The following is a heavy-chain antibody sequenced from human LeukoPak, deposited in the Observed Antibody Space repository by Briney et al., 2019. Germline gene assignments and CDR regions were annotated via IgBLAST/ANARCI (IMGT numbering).Heavy chain of an antibody. V-gene: IGHV4-59*01. CDR2: IDYSGST. D-gene: IGHD6-19*01. CDR3: GSGYSGGWSGAGY. J-gene: IGHJ4*02. Sequence: TETLSLTCTVSGGSISSYYWSWVRQPPGKGLEWIGNIDYSGSTNYNPSLNSRVTIPVDTYKKLFFLKLSSVTAADTAVYYWGSGYSGGWSGAGYWGQGTLVTVSS. CDR1: GGSISSYY.